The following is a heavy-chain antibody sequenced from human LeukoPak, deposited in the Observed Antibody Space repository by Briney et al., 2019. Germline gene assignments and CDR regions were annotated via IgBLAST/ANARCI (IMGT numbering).Heavy chain of an antibody. Sequence: SVKVPCKASGGTFSSYAISWVRQAPGQGLEWMGGIIPIFGTANYAQKFQGRVTITTDESTSTAYMELSSLRSEDTAVYYCARDKSWSGYAFDYWGQGTLVTVSS. J-gene: IGHJ4*02. CDR2: IIPIFGTA. D-gene: IGHD3-3*01. V-gene: IGHV1-69*05. CDR3: ARDKSWSGYAFDY. CDR1: GGTFSSYA.